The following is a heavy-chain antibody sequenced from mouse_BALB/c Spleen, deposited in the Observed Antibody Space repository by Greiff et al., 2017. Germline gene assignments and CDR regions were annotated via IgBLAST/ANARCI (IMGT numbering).Heavy chain of an antibody. D-gene: IGHD1-1*02. CDR2: ISDGGSYT. CDR1: GFTFSDYY. J-gene: IGHJ1*01. V-gene: IGHV5-4*02. Sequence: EVMLVESGGGLVKPGGSLKLSCAASGFTFSDYYMYWVRQTPEKRLEWVATISDGGSYTYYPDSVKGRFTISRDNAKNNLYLQMSSLKSEDTAMYYCAREGGTNWYFDVWGAGTTVTVSS. CDR3: AREGGTNWYFDV.